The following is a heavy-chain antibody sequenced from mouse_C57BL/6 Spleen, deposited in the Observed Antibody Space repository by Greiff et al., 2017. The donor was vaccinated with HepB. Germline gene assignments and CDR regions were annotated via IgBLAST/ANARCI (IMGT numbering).Heavy chain of an antibody. V-gene: IGHV1-82*01. D-gene: IGHD2-3*01. CDR1: GYAFSSSW. CDR2: IYPGDGDT. J-gene: IGHJ1*03. CDR3: ARTYDGYGYFDV. Sequence: VKLMESGPELVKPGASVKISCKASGYAFSSSWMNWVKQRPGKGLEWIGRIYPGDGDTNYNGKFKGKATLTADKSSSTAYMQLSSLTSEDSAVYFCARTYDGYGYFDVWGTGTTVTVSS.